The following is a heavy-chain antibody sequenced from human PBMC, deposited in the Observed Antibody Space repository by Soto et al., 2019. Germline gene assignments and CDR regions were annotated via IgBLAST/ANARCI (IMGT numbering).Heavy chain of an antibody. Sequence: EVQLVESGGGLVKPGGSLRLSCAASGFTFSSYTIHWVRQAPGKGLEWVSSISSGGSDVYYADSVKGRVTISRDNAKNSLYLQMNSLRAEETAVYYCARGRDNPTDYWGQGTLVTVSS. D-gene: IGHD1-1*01. J-gene: IGHJ4*02. CDR1: GFTFSSYT. CDR3: ARGRDNPTDY. CDR2: ISSGGSDV. V-gene: IGHV3-21*01.